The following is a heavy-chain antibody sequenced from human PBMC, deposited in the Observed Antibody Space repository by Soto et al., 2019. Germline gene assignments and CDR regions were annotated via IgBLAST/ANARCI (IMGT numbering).Heavy chain of an antibody. V-gene: IGHV4-61*01. J-gene: IGHJ4*02. D-gene: IGHD3-9*01. CDR3: ARTTAVPNTLRSRYFVDF. CDR2: VYYSGTT. Sequence: PSETLSLTCSVSGGSVNNKTYYWSWIRQPPGKRLEWIGYVYYSGTTNYNPSLKSRVTISIDMSKNQFSLRLSSVTAADTALYYCARTTAVPNTLRSRYFVDFWGQGTLVTVS. CDR1: GGSVNNKTYY.